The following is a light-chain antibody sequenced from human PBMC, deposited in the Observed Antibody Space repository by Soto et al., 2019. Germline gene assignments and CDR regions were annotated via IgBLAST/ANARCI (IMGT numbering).Light chain of an antibody. CDR1: QSVSSSY. CDR3: QQYGSSPQT. Sequence: EIVLTQSPGTLSLSPGERATLSCRASQSVSSSYLAWYQQKPGQAPRLLIQGASSRATGIPDRFSGRGSGTDFTLTISRLEPEDFAMYYCQQYGSSPQTFGGGTQVEIK. V-gene: IGKV3-20*01. CDR2: GAS. J-gene: IGKJ4*01.